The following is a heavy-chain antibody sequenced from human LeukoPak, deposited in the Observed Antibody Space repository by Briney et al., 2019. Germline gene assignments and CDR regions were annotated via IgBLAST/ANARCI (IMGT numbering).Heavy chain of an antibody. J-gene: IGHJ4*01. D-gene: IGHD6-19*01. V-gene: IGHV4-59*03. CDR2: IDSSGIT. CDR1: GGSISSFY. CDR3: STVASGLYPAD. Sequence: PSETLSLTCTVSGGSISSFYYTWIRQPPGKGLEWVGYIDSSGITNYNSSLNSRVTISSDTSQNQFPLKLNSVTASDTAVYCFSTVASGLYPADWGQGSLVTV.